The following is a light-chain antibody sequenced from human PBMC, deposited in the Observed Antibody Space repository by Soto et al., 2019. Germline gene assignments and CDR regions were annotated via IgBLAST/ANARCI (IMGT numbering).Light chain of an antibody. CDR3: HQRSDWPLT. CDR1: QSVSSY. Sequence: EIVLTQSPATLSLSPGERATLSCRASQSVSSYLAWYQQKPGQAPRLLIYDASNRATGIPARFSGSGSGTDFTLTISSLEPEDFAVYSCHQRSDWPLTFGGGTKVSIK. CDR2: DAS. J-gene: IGKJ4*01. V-gene: IGKV3-11*01.